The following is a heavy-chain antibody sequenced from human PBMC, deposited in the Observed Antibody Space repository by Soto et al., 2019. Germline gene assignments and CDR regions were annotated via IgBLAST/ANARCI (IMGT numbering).Heavy chain of an antibody. Sequence: GYFLKISRKGSGYSFTRYWLGWLRRMPCKWVEWLSVIYPGDSDTRSSPSFQGQLTISADKSLSSAYLQWSSLKASDTAMYYCALSIAARPGNYYYYYGMDVWGQGTTLTVSS. V-gene: IGHV5-51*01. J-gene: IGHJ6*02. D-gene: IGHD6-6*01. CDR1: GYSFTRYW. CDR3: ALSIAARPGNYYYYYGMDV. CDR2: IYPGDSDT.